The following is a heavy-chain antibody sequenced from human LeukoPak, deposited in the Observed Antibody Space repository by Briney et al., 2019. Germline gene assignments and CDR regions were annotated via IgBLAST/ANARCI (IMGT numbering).Heavy chain of an antibody. CDR3: ARGYDFWSGYYTFWFDP. CDR2: IYTSGST. V-gene: IGHV4-4*09. Sequence: SETLSLTCTVSGGSISSYYWSWIRQPPGKGLEWIGYIYTSGSTNYNPSLKSRVTISVDTPKNQFSLKLSSVTAADTAVYYCARGYDFWSGYYTFWFDPWGQGTLVTVSS. D-gene: IGHD3-3*01. CDR1: GGSISSYY. J-gene: IGHJ5*02.